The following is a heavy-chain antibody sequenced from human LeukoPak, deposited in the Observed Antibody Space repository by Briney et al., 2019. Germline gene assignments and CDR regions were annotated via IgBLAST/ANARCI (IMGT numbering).Heavy chain of an antibody. CDR2: LSYDGSNK. V-gene: IGHV3-30*18. CDR3: AKDGWTTVTANWFDP. CDR1: GFTFSRYG. Sequence: GGSLRLSCAASGFTFSRYGMHWVRQAPGKGLEWVAVLSYDGSNKYYADSVKGRFTISRDNSKNTLYLQMNRLRAEDTAAYYCAKDGWTTVTANWFDPWGQGTLVTVSS. J-gene: IGHJ5*02. D-gene: IGHD4-11*01.